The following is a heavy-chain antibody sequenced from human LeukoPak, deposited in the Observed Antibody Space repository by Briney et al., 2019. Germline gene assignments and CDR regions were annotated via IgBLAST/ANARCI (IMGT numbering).Heavy chain of an antibody. Sequence: SETLSLTCTVSGDSISSYYWSWIRQPPGKGLEWIGNIYYSGSGSTNYNPSLESRLSISVDASNNQFSLRLSSVTAADTAVYYCAKVVRGYDHFDYWGQGTLVTVSS. CDR2: IYYSGSGST. D-gene: IGHD5-12*01. CDR1: GDSISSYY. J-gene: IGHJ4*02. CDR3: AKVVRGYDHFDY. V-gene: IGHV4-59*01.